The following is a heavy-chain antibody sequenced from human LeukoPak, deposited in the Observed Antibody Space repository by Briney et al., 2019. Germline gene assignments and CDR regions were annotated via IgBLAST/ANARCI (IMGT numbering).Heavy chain of an antibody. CDR2: IYYSGST. CDR1: GGSISSGDYY. J-gene: IGHJ3*02. V-gene: IGHV4-30-4*08. Sequence: SQTLSLTCTVSGGSISSGDYYWSWIRQPPGKGLEWIGYIYYSGSTYYNPSLKSRVTISVDTSKNQFSLKLSSVTAADTAVYYCARESAKQLGNDAFDIWGQGTMVSVSS. CDR3: ARESAKQLGNDAFDI. D-gene: IGHD6-6*01.